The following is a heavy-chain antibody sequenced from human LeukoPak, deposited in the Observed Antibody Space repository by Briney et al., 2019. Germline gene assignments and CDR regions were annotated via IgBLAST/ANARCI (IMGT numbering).Heavy chain of an antibody. V-gene: IGHV3-33*06. D-gene: IGHD2-15*01. CDR1: GFTFNSYG. J-gene: IGHJ3*02. CDR2: IWYDGSNK. CDR3: AKERHRYCSGGSCDALDI. Sequence: GGSLRLSCAASGFTFNSYGMHWVRQAPGKGLEWVAVIWYDGSNKYYADSVKGRFTISRDNSKNTLYLQMNSLRAEDTAVYYCAKERHRYCSGGSCDALDIWGQGTMVTVSS.